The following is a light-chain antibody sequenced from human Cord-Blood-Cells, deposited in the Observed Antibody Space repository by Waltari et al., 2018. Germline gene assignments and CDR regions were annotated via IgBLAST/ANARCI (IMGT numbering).Light chain of an antibody. CDR3: CSYAVSSTWV. J-gene: IGLJ3*02. CDR1: SSDVGSYNL. V-gene: IGLV2-23*01. CDR2: EGS. Sequence: QCALTQPASVSGSPGQSITISCTGTSSDVGSYNLVSWYQQHPGKAPKLMIYEGSKRPSGVSNRFSGSKSGNTASLTISGLQAEDEADYYCCSYAVSSTWVFGGGTKLTVL.